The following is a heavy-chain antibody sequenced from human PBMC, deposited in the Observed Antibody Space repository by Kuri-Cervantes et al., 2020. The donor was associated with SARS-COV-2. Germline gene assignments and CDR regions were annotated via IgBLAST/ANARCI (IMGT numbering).Heavy chain of an antibody. CDR1: GFTFSSYG. CDR3: ARDRSAFVVPAAINAFDI. D-gene: IGHD2-2*01. Sequence: GESLKISCAASGFTFSSYGMHWVRQAPGKGLEWVAVISYDGSNKYYADSVKGRFTISRDNAKNSLYLQMNSLRDEDTAVYYCARDRSAFVVPAAINAFDIWGQGTMVTVSS. V-gene: IGHV3-30*03. CDR2: ISYDGSNK. J-gene: IGHJ3*02.